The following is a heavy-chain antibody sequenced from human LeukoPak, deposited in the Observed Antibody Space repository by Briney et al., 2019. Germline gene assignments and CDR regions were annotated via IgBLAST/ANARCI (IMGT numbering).Heavy chain of an antibody. CDR1: GGTFSSYA. D-gene: IGHD2-21*02. V-gene: IGHV1-69*04. CDR3: ARRSPAYCGGDCYFDY. CDR2: IIPILGIA. J-gene: IGHJ4*02. Sequence: SVKVSCKSSGGTFSSYAIIWMRQAPGQGLEWMGRIIPILGIANYAQRFQGRVTMTRDTSTSTVYMELSSLTSEDTAIYYCARRSPAYCGGDCYFDYWGQGTLVTVSS.